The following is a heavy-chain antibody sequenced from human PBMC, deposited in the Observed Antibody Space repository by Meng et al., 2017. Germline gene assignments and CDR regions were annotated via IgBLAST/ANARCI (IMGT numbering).Heavy chain of an antibody. J-gene: IGHJ4*02. CDR2: FDPEDGET. CDR3: AAYSGYDYYFDY. D-gene: IGHD5-12*01. V-gene: IGHV1-24*01. CDR1: GYTLTELS. Sequence: QVQRVQSGAEVKRPGASVKVSCKVSGYTLTELSMHWVRQAPGKGLEWMGGFDPEDGETIYAQKFQGRVTMTEDTSTDTAYMELSSLRSEDTAVYYCAAYSGYDYYFDYWGQGTLVTVPS.